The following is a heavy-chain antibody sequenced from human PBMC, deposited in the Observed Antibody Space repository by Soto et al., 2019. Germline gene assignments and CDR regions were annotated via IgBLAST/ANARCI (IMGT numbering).Heavy chain of an antibody. V-gene: IGHV1-69*02. Sequence: QVQLVQSGAEVKKPGSSVKVSCKASGGTFSSYTISWVRQAPGQGLEWMGRIIPILGMANYAQKFQGRVTMTADKSTSRAYLELSRLSSEDTDVYYCAKVVESCGGDLSSRRKFDAFDIWGQGTMVTVSS. J-gene: IGHJ3*02. D-gene: IGHD2-21*02. CDR2: IIPILGMA. CDR1: GGTFSSYT. CDR3: AKVVESCGGDLSSRRKFDAFDI.